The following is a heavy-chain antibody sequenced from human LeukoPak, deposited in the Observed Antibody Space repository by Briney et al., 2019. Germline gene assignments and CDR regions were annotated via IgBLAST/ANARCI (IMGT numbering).Heavy chain of an antibody. CDR1: GGSISSYF. CDR2: IYSSGST. D-gene: IGHD3-10*02. J-gene: IGHJ6*04. V-gene: IGHV4-4*07. Sequence: SETLSLTCTVSGGSISSYFWSWIRQSPGKGLEWIGRIYSSGSTNYNPSLKSRVTMSVDTSKNQFSLKLNSVTAADTAVYYCAELGITMIGGVWGKGTTVTISS. CDR3: AELGITMIGGV.